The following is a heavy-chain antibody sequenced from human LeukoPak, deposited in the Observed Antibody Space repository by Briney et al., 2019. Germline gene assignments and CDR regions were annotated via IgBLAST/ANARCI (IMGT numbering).Heavy chain of an antibody. CDR2: INHSGST. CDR3: ARTPKYCGDYYGMDV. D-gene: IGHD4-17*01. V-gene: IGHV4-34*01. CDR1: GGSFSGYS. J-gene: IGHJ6*02. Sequence: SETLSPTCAVYGGSFSGYSWSWIRQPPGKGLEWIGEINHSGSTNYNPSLKRRVTISVDTSKNQFSLELSSVTAADTAVYYCARTPKYCGDYYGMDVRGQGTTVTVSS.